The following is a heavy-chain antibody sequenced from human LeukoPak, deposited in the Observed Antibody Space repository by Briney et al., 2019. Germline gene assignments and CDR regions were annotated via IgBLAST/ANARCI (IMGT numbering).Heavy chain of an antibody. CDR3: AKDYCGGDCYSGWYFDL. D-gene: IGHD2-21*02. J-gene: IGHJ2*01. V-gene: IGHV3-7*03. CDR1: GFPFDRYW. CDR2: IKHDGSEK. Sequence: GGSLRLSCAASGFPFDRYWMSWVRLAPGKGLEWVANIKHDGSEKKFVDSVKGRFTISRDNAKNSLYLQMNSLRAEDTALYYCAKDYCGGDCYSGWYFDLWGRGTLVTVSS.